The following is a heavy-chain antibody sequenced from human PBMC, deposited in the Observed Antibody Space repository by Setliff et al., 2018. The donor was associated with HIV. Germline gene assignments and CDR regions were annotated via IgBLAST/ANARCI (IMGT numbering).Heavy chain of an antibody. J-gene: IGHJ6*04. D-gene: IGHD3-3*01. CDR2: ISTYNGNT. Sequence: ASVKVSCKASGYTFRSYGISWVRQAPGQGLEWMGWISTYNGNTNYSQKVQGRVTMTTDTTTSTADMELRSLRSEDTAVYHSARDAPAEYYDFWSGYILWDVWGKGTTVTVSS. CDR3: ARDAPAEYYDFWSGYILWDV. CDR1: GYTFRSYG. V-gene: IGHV1-18*01.